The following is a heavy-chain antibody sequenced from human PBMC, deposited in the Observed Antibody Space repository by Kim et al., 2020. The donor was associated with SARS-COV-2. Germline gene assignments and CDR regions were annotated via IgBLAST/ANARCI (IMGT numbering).Heavy chain of an antibody. V-gene: IGHV3-53*01. D-gene: IGHD3-10*01. CDR2: ST. J-gene: IGHJ4*02. Sequence: STYDADYVKGRFTISRDNSKNTLYLQMNSLRAEDTAVYYCARGGSYYRYWGQGNLVTVSS. CDR3: ARGGSYYRY.